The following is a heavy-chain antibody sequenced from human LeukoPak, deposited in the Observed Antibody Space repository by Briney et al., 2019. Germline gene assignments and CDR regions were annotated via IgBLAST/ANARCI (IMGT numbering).Heavy chain of an antibody. D-gene: IGHD3-16*01. CDR1: GFTFSSYS. J-gene: IGHJ4*02. CDR3: ARDLGVGGIMITFGGVLDY. V-gene: IGHV3-21*01. CDR2: ISSSSSYI. Sequence: GGSLRLSCEASGFTFSSYSMNWVRQAPGKGLEWVSSISSSSSYIYYADSVKGRFTISRDNAKNSLYLQMNSLRAEDTAVYYCARDLGVGGIMITFGGVLDYWGQGTLVTVSS.